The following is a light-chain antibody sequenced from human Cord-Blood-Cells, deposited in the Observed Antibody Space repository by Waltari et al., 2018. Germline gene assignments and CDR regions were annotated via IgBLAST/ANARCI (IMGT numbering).Light chain of an antibody. CDR1: QDISNY. CDR3: QQYDNLPYT. V-gene: IGKV1-33*01. J-gene: IGKJ2*01. Sequence: DIQMTQSPSSQSASLGDRVTITCQASQDISNYLNWYQQKPGKAPKLLIYDASNLETGVPSRFSGSGSGTDFTFTISSLQPEDIATYYCQQYDNLPYTFGQGTKLEIK. CDR2: DAS.